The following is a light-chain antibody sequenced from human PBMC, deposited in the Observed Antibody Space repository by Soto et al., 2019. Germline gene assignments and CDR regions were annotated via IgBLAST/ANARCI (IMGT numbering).Light chain of an antibody. V-gene: IGKV3-15*01. CDR1: ESVHRN. Sequence: EMVMTQSPATLSVSPGERVTLSCRASESVHRNLAWYQQKPGQGPSLLIYYASTRATGVPDRFTGSGSGTEFTLTSSRLQSEEFGVYHCQHYSNWPPTFGPGTKVEIK. CDR3: QHYSNWPPT. J-gene: IGKJ3*01. CDR2: YAS.